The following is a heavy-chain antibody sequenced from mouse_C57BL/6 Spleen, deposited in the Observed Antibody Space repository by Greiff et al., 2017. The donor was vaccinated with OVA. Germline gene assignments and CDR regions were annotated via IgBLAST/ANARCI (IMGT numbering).Heavy chain of an antibody. J-gene: IGHJ2*01. V-gene: IGHV3-6*01. Sequence: DVQLQESGPGLVKPSQSLSLTCSVTGYSITSGYYWNWIRQFPGNKLEWMGYISYDGSNNYNPSLKNRISITRDTSKNQFFLKLNSVTTEDTATYYCARDRYGSSFDYWGQGTTLTVSS. CDR2: ISYDGSN. D-gene: IGHD1-1*01. CDR1: GYSITSGYY. CDR3: ARDRYGSSFDY.